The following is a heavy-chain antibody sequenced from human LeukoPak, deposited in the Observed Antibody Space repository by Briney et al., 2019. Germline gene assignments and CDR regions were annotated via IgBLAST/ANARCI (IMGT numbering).Heavy chain of an antibody. J-gene: IGHJ4*02. CDR2: IKQDGSEK. CDR3: ARSKYGDYVLDY. D-gene: IGHD4-17*01. CDR1: GFTFSGYW. V-gene: IGHV3-7*01. Sequence: GGSLRLSCAASGFTFSGYWMSWVRQAPGKGLEWVANIKQDGSEKYYVDSVKGRFTISRDNAKNSLYLQMNSLRAEDTAVYYCARSKYGDYVLDYWGQGTLVTVSS.